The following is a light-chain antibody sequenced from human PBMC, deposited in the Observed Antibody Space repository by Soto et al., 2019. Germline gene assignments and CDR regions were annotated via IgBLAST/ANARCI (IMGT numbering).Light chain of an antibody. Sequence: EIVLTQSPCTLSLSPGERATLSCRASQSVSSSYLAWYQQKPGQAPRLLIYDASSRATGVPHRFSGSGSGTDFTLTISRLEPEDFAVYYCQHYDSSLWTFGQGTKLEF. CDR1: QSVSSSY. CDR2: DAS. J-gene: IGKJ1*01. V-gene: IGKV3-20*01. CDR3: QHYDSSLWT.